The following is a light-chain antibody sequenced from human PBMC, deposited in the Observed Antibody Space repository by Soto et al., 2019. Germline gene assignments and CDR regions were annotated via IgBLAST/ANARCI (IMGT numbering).Light chain of an antibody. V-gene: IGKV1-39*01. CDR3: QQSYSTPLT. CDR1: QTIGSR. CDR2: GAF. J-gene: IGKJ1*01. Sequence: DIQLTQSPASLSASVGDTVTIACRASQTIGSRLNWYQQQPGMGPKLLINGAFILQSGVPSRFSGSISGTDFTLTVSSLQPEDFATYYCQQSYSTPLTFGHGTRVEIK.